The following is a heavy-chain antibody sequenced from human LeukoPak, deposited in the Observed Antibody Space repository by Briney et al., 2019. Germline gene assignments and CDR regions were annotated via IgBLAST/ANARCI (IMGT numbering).Heavy chain of an antibody. Sequence: ASVKVSCKASGYTFTGYYMYWVRQAPGQGLEWMGWINPNSGGTNYEQKFQGRVTMTRDMSISTVYMELSRLRSDDTAVYYCASYYYDSSGSGSFDYWGQGTLVTVSS. V-gene: IGHV1-2*02. CDR3: ASYYYDSSGSGSFDY. D-gene: IGHD3-22*01. J-gene: IGHJ4*02. CDR2: INPNSGGT. CDR1: GYTFTGYY.